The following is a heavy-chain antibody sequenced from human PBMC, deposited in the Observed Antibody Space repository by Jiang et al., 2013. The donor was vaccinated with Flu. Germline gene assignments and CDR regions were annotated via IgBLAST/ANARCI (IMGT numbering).Heavy chain of an antibody. CDR3: VGKDDWDDATPFDY. CDR1: GGSISSSDYY. CDR2: IYQSGRT. Sequence: SLTCTVSGGSISSSDYYWGWIRQPPGKGLEWIGCIYQSGRTYYNPSLKSRLTISMDTSRNQFSLKLSSVTAADTALYFCVGKDDWDDATPFDYWGQGTLVTVSS. V-gene: IGHV4-39*07. D-gene: IGHD3-9*01. J-gene: IGHJ4*02.